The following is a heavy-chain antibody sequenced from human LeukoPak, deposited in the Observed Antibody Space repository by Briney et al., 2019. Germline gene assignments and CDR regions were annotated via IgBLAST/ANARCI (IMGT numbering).Heavy chain of an antibody. J-gene: IGHJ4*02. V-gene: IGHV3-7*02. CDR1: GFTFTKAW. Sequence: PGGSLRLSCAASGFTFTKAWMSWVRQAPGKGLEWVANIKQDGSEKYDVDSVMGRFTISRDNAQNSLYLQMNSLRAEDTALYYCARIRGVRGIFDYWGQGTLVTVSS. CDR3: ARIRGVRGIFDY. CDR2: IKQDGSEK. D-gene: IGHD3-10*02.